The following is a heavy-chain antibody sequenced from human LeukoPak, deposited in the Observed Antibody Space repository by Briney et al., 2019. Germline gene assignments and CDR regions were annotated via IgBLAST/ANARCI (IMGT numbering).Heavy chain of an antibody. J-gene: IGHJ4*01. CDR2: ISGSGGST. CDR1: GFTFSSYA. D-gene: IGHD4-23*01. Sequence: GGSLRLSCAASGFTFSSYAMSWVRQAPGKGLEWVSAISGSGGSTYYADSVKGPFTISRDNSKNTLYLQMNSLRAEDTAVYYCAKVSYGGPYLAFDYWGQGNLVTGSS. CDR3: AKVSYGGPYLAFDY. V-gene: IGHV3-23*01.